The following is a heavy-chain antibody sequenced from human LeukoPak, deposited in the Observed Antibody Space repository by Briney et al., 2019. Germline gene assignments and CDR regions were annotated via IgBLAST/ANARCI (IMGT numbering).Heavy chain of an antibody. D-gene: IGHD1-26*01. CDR3: SRESGAFCPFGY. V-gene: IGHV4-4*02. J-gene: IGHJ4*02. CDR1: GGSISSTNW. Sequence: SETLSLTCAVSGGSISSTNWWRWVRQPPGQGLEWIGEISLTGETNYNPSLNGRVTMSLDKSRSQLSLKLTSVTAADTAIYYCSRESGAFCPFGYWGQGTLVIVPP. CDR2: ISLTGET.